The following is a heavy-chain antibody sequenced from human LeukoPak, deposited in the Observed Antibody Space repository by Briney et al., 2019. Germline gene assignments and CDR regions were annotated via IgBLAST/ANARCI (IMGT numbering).Heavy chain of an antibody. CDR3: ARGRGMITFGGVIVSVYFDY. Sequence: SETLSLTCAVYGGSFSGYYWSWIRQPPGKGLEWIGEINHSGSTNYNPSLKSRVTISVDTSKNQFSLKPSSVTAADTAVYYCARGRGMITFGGVIVSVYFDYWGQGTLVTVSS. CDR1: GGSFSGYY. J-gene: IGHJ4*02. CDR2: INHSGST. D-gene: IGHD3-16*02. V-gene: IGHV4-34*01.